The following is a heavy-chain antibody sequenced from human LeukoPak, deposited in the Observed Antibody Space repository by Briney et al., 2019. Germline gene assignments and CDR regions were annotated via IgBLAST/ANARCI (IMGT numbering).Heavy chain of an antibody. Sequence: SETLSLTCIVSGGSISSYYWGWIRQPPGKGLEWIGSIYYSGSTYYNPSLKSRVTISVDTSKNQFSLKLSSVTAADTAVYYCARVSREYSSSQQLDYWGQGTLVTVSS. CDR1: GGSISSYY. V-gene: IGHV4-39*07. CDR3: ARVSREYSSSQQLDY. CDR2: IYYSGST. D-gene: IGHD6-13*01. J-gene: IGHJ4*02.